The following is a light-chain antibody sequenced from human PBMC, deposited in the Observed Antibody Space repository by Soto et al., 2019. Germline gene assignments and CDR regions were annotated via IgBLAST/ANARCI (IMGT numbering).Light chain of an antibody. CDR1: SSNIGSSY. V-gene: IGLV1-47*02. J-gene: IGLJ3*02. CDR2: SSD. Sequence: QSVLTQPPSASGTPGQRVTISCSGSSSNIGSSYVYWYQQLPGTAPKLLIYSSDQRPSGVPDRFSGSKSGTSGSLAISGLRSEDEADYYCAAWDDSLTSPVFGGGTKLTVL. CDR3: AAWDDSLTSPV.